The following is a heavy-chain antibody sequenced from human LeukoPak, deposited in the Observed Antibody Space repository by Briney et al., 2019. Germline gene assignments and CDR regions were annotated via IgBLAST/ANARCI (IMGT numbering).Heavy chain of an antibody. J-gene: IGHJ4*02. Sequence: GRSLRLSCAASGFTFSNYAMHWVRQAPGKGLEWVAVTSYDGINKYYADSVKGRFTISRDNSKNTLYLQMNSLRAEDTAVYYCASSITIWGQGTLVTVSS. D-gene: IGHD3-9*01. CDR3: ASSITI. CDR1: GFTFSNYA. V-gene: IGHV3-30-3*01. CDR2: TSYDGINK.